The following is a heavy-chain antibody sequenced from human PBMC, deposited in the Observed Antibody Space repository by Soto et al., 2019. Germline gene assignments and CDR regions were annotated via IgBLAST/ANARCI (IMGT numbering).Heavy chain of an antibody. Sequence: QVQLVESGGGVVQPGRSLRLSCAASGFTFSSYGMHWVRQAPGKGLEWVAVIWYDGSNKYYADSVKGRFTISRDNSKNTLYLQMNSLRAEDTAVYYCAREGGDILTVGVDYYYYGMDVWGQGTTVTVSS. V-gene: IGHV3-33*01. CDR2: IWYDGSNK. D-gene: IGHD3-9*01. CDR1: GFTFSSYG. J-gene: IGHJ6*02. CDR3: AREGGDILTVGVDYYYYGMDV.